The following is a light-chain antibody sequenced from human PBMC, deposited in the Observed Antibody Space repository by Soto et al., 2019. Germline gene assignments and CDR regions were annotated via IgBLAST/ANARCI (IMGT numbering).Light chain of an antibody. J-gene: IGKJ4*01. V-gene: IGKV1-5*03. CDR2: KAS. Sequence: DIQMTQSPYTLSASIGDRVTIACRASQSFSSWLAWYQQKPGKAPKLLIYKASTLESGVPSRFSGSGSGTEYTLTISSLQPDDIATYYCQQYSAYPLTFGGGTKVELK. CDR1: QSFSSW. CDR3: QQYSAYPLT.